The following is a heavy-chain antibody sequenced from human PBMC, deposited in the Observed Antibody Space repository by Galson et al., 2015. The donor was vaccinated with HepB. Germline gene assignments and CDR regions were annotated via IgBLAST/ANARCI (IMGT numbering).Heavy chain of an antibody. CDR1: GFTFSSYS. D-gene: IGHD3-10*01. V-gene: IGHV3-21*01. CDR2: ISSSSSYI. Sequence: SLRLSCAASGFTFSSYSMNWVRQAPGKGLEWVSSISSSSSYIYYADSVKGRFTISRDNAKNSLYLQMNSLRAEDTAVYYCARDHLLTYYYGSGSYYNRDGSYGMDVWGQGTTVTVSS. CDR3: ARDHLLTYYYGSGSYYNRDGSYGMDV. J-gene: IGHJ6*02.